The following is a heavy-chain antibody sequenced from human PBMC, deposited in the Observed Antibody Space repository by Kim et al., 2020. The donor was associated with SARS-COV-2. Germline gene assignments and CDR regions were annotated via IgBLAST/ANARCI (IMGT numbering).Heavy chain of an antibody. Sequence: KSRVTISVDTSKNQFSLKLSSVTAADTAVYYCARDEYYYGSGSHINWFDPWGQGTLVTVSS. D-gene: IGHD3-10*01. J-gene: IGHJ5*02. CDR3: ARDEYYYGSGSHINWFDP. V-gene: IGHV4-31*02.